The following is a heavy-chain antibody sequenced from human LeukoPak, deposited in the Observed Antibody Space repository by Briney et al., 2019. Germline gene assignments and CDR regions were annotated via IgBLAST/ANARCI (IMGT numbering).Heavy chain of an antibody. CDR3: ARGLEVRARVGYHYYMDV. Sequence: SETLSLTCTVSGGSINNNIHYWGWIRQPPGKGLEWIGAVYSENTYYNPSLKSRVSISVDTSKNQFSLTMSSVTAADTAVYFCARGLEVRARVGYHYYMDVWGKGTTVTVSS. CDR2: VYSENT. CDR1: GGSINNNIHY. V-gene: IGHV4-39*07. J-gene: IGHJ6*03. D-gene: IGHD1-26*01.